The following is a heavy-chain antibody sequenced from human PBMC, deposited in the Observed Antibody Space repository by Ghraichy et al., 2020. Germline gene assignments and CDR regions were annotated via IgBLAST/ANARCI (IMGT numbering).Heavy chain of an antibody. CDR1: GESFSGYY. CDR2: INHSGGT. D-gene: IGHD2-15*01. J-gene: IGHJ3*02. V-gene: IGHV4-34*01. CDR3: ASGRLPGSPYAFDI. Sequence: SETLSLTCVVYGESFSGYYWSWIRQPPGKGLEWIGEINHSGGTNYSPSLKSRVTISADTSKNQFSLKVTSVTAADTAVYYCASGRLPGSPYAFDIWGQGTMVTVSS.